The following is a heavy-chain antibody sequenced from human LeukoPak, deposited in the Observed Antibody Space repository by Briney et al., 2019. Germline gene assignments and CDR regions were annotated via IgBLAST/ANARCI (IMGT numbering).Heavy chain of an antibody. CDR1: GFTFSSYE. D-gene: IGHD3-22*01. V-gene: IGHV3-74*01. J-gene: IGHJ4*01. CDR3: AKVQGYYDSSGYRYYFEY. Sequence: GGSLRLSCVASGFTFSSYEMHWVRQAPGRGLVWVSRINSDGSNTRYADSVKGRFTISRDNAKNTLYLQMNSLRVEDTAVYYCAKVQGYYDSSGYRYYFEYWGQGTLVTVSS. CDR2: INSDGSNT.